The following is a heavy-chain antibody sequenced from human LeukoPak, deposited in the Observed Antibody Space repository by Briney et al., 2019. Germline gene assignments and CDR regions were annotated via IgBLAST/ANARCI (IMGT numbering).Heavy chain of an antibody. CDR3: ARVHYDFWSGYSYYFDY. V-gene: IGHV1-18*01. CDR2: ISAYNGNT. Sequence: ASVKVSCKAFGYTFTSYGISWVRQAPGQGLEWMGWISAYNGNTNYAQKLQGRVTMTTDTSTSTAYMELRSLRSDDTAVYYCARVHYDFWSGYSYYFDYWGQGTLVTVSS. D-gene: IGHD3-3*01. J-gene: IGHJ4*02. CDR1: GYTFTSYG.